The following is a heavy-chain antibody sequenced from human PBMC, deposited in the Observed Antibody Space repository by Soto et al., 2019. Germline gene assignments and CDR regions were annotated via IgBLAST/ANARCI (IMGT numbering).Heavy chain of an antibody. CDR1: GFTFSNYN. V-gene: IGHV3-48*01. Sequence: GGSLRLSCAASGFTFSNYNMNWVRQAPGKGLEWVSFISSSASTLYADSVRGRFTISRDDARNSLYLQMNSLRAEDTAVYYCATYVPAAGIYYYYMDVWGKGTTVTVSS. J-gene: IGHJ6*03. D-gene: IGHD6-25*01. CDR3: ATYVPAAGIYYYYMDV. CDR2: ISSSASTL.